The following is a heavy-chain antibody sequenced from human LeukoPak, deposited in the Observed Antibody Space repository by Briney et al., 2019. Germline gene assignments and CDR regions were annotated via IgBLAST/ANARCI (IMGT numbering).Heavy chain of an antibody. V-gene: IGHV3-74*01. J-gene: IGHJ4*02. CDR3: AKPSSGNYPPTGY. CDR2: IKGDGIST. Sequence: GGSLRLSCAASGFDFSSNWMHWVRHAPGQGLVWVSRIKGDGISTNYADSVKGRFTISRDNSKNTLYLQINSLRAEDTAVYYCAKPSSGNYPPTGYWGQGTLVTVSS. CDR1: GFDFSSNW. D-gene: IGHD1-26*01.